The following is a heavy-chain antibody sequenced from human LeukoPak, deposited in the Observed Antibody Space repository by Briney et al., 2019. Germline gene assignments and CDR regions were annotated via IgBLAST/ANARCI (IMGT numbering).Heavy chain of an antibody. J-gene: IGHJ3*02. CDR1: AFTFSSYW. Sequence: PGGSLRLSCAGSAFTFSSYWMSWVRQAPGKGPEWVANIKDDGSEKYYLDSVKGRFTISRDNAKNSLYLQMDSLRAEDTAVYYCARGTLDAFDIWGQGTMVTVSS. V-gene: IGHV3-7*01. D-gene: IGHD1-14*01. CDR3: ARGTLDAFDI. CDR2: IKDDGSEK.